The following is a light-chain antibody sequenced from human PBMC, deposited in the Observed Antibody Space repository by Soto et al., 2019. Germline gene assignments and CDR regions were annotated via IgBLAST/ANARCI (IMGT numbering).Light chain of an antibody. Sequence: QSVLTQPPSTSGTPGQRVTISCSGSSSNIGTNLVYWYQLVPGTAPNLLIYGNEERPSGVPGRFSGSKSGTSASLAISGLQYDDEADYYCAAWDGSLNGLLFGGGTKVTVL. V-gene: IGLV1-44*01. CDR2: GNE. J-gene: IGLJ2*01. CDR3: AAWDGSLNGLL. CDR1: SSNIGTNL.